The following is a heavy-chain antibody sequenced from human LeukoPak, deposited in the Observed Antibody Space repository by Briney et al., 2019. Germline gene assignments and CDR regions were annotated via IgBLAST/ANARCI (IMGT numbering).Heavy chain of an antibody. V-gene: IGHV4-34*01. D-gene: IGHD5-12*01. J-gene: IGHJ4*02. CDR1: GGSFSGYY. CDR3: ASGTASVATIKAVSSPFDY. Sequence: PSETLSLTCAVYGGSFSGYYWSWIRQPPGKGLEWIGEINHSGSTNYNPSLKSRVTISVDTSKNQFSLKLSSVTAADTAVYYCASGTASVATIKAVSSPFDYWGQGTLVTVSS. CDR2: INHSGST.